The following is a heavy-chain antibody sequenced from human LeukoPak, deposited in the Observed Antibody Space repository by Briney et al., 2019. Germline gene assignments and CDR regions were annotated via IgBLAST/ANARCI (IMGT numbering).Heavy chain of an antibody. V-gene: IGHV4-59*08. J-gene: IGHJ4*02. D-gene: IGHD1-26*01. Sequence: SETLSLTCTVSSGSISNYYWSWIRQPPGRGLEWIGFIHYTVSTHYSPSLNSRVTMSVDTSNNQFSLKLSSVTAADTAIYYCARHSGTFPHYFDYWGQGTLVTVSS. CDR3: ARHSGTFPHYFDY. CDR1: SGSISNYY. CDR2: IHYTVST.